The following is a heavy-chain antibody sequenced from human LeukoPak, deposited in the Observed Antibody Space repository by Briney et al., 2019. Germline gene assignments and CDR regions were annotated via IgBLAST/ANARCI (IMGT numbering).Heavy chain of an antibody. V-gene: IGHV4-4*07. CDR2: IYTSGST. CDR1: GGSISSYY. Sequence: PSETLSLTCTISGGSISSYYWSWIRQPAGKGLEWIGRIYTSGSTNYNPSLKSRVTISVDTSKNQFSLKLSSVTAADTAVYYCARDDLATNYYYYGMDVWGQGTTVTVSS. D-gene: IGHD5-12*01. J-gene: IGHJ6*02. CDR3: ARDDLATNYYYYGMDV.